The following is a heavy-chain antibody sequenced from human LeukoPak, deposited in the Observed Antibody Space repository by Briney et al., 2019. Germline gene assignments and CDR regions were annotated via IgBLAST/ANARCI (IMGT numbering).Heavy chain of an antibody. CDR1: GGSFSGYY. D-gene: IGHD2-21*02. J-gene: IGHJ4*02. V-gene: IGHV4-34*01. Sequence: PSETLSLTCAVYGGSFSGYYWSWIRQPPGKGLEWIGEINHSGSTNYNPSLKSRVTISVDTSKNQFSLKLTSLTAADTAVYRCARGHSSVVTAIPYYFDYWGRGTLVTVSS. CDR2: INHSGST. CDR3: ARGHSSVVTAIPYYFDY.